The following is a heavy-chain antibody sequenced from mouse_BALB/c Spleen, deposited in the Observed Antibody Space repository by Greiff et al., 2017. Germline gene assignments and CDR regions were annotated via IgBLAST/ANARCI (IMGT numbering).Heavy chain of an antibody. CDR3: ARFPYGNYGYFDV. J-gene: IGHJ1*01. CDR1: GYTFTDYN. Sequence: EVKLQQSGPELVKPGASVKIPCKASGYTFTDYNMDWVKQSHGKSLEWIGDINPNNGGTIYNQKFKGKATLTVDKSSSTAYMELRSLTSEDTAVYYCARFPYGNYGYFDVWGAGTTVTVSS. D-gene: IGHD2-1*01. CDR2: INPNNGGT. V-gene: IGHV1-18*01.